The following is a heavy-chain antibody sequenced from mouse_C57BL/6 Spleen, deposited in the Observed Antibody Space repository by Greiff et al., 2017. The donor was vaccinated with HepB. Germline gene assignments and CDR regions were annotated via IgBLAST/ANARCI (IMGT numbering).Heavy chain of an antibody. CDR2: IRNKANGYTT. V-gene: IGHV7-3*01. Sequence: EVKLMESGGGLVQPGGSLSLSCAASGFTFTDYYMSWVRQPPGKALEWLGFIRNKANGYTTEYSASVKGRFTISRDNSQSILYLQMNALGAEDSAAYYCARYWAQEAMDYWGQGTSVTVSS. J-gene: IGHJ4*01. CDR3: ARYWAQEAMDY. D-gene: IGHD3-1*01. CDR1: GFTFTDYY.